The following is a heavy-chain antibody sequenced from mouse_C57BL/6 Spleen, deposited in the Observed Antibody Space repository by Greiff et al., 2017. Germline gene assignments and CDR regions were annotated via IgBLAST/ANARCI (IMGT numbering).Heavy chain of an antibody. J-gene: IGHJ4*01. V-gene: IGHV1-64*01. CDR1: GYTFTSYW. Sequence: QVQLQQPGAELVKPGASVKLSCKASGYTFTSYWMHWVKQRPGQGLEWIGMIHPNSGSTNYNEKFKSKATLTVDKSSSTAYMQLSSLTSEDSAVYNCARAYYYYAMDYWGQGTSVTVSS. CDR2: IHPNSGST. CDR3: ARAYYYYAMDY. D-gene: IGHD6-5*01.